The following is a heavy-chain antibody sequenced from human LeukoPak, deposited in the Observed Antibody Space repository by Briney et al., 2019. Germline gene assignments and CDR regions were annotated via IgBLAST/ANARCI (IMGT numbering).Heavy chain of an antibody. J-gene: IGHJ6*03. CDR2: INHSGST. CDR3: AGQGSFYFCYYRDL. V-gene: IGHV4-34*01. CDR1: GGSFSGYY. Sequence: SETLSLTCAVYGGSFSGYYWSWIRQPPGKGLEWIGEINHSGSTNYNPSLKSRVTISVDTSKNQFSLKLSSVTAADTAVYYCAGQGSFYFCYYRDLGGKGTT.